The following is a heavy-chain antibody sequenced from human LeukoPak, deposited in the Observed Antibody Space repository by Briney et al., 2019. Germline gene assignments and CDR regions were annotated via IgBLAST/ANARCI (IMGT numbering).Heavy chain of an antibody. CDR2: ISSSGSTI. CDR3: AKPRITIFGVVRGAFDY. V-gene: IGHV3-11*01. D-gene: IGHD3-3*01. CDR1: GFTFSDYY. J-gene: IGHJ4*02. Sequence: GGSLRLSCAASGFTFSDYYMSWIRQAPGKGLEWVSYISSSGSTIYYADSVKGRITISRDNAKNSLYLQMNSLRAEDTAVYYCAKPRITIFGVVRGAFDYWGQGTLVTVSS.